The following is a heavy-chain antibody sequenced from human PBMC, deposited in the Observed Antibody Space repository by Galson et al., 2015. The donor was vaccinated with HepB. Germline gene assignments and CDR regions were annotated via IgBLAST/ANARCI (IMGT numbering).Heavy chain of an antibody. V-gene: IGHV3-33*01. CDR3: VRDLGRVTAIPFH. Sequence: SLRLSCAVSGFTLSSSGTHWVRQAPGQGLEWVAVIKYDGNNKYYADSVKGRFTISRDSSKNTLYLQMNSLRGEDTAVYYCVRDLGRVTAIPFHWGQGTLVTVSS. D-gene: IGHD2-21*02. CDR2: IKYDGNNK. J-gene: IGHJ4*02. CDR1: GFTLSSSG.